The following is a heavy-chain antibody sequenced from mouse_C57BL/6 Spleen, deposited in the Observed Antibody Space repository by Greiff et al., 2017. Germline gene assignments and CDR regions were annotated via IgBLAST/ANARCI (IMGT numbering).Heavy chain of an antibody. CDR1: GYAFTNYL. J-gene: IGHJ4*01. CDR2: INPGSGGT. CDR3: AREKIYYDYDGYAMDY. Sequence: QVQLQQSGAELVRPGTSVKVSCKASGYAFTNYLIEWVKQRPGQGLEWIGVINPGSGGTNYNEKFKGKSTLTADKSSSTAYMQLSSLTSEDSAVYFCAREKIYYDYDGYAMDYWGQGTSVTVSS. D-gene: IGHD2-4*01. V-gene: IGHV1-54*01.